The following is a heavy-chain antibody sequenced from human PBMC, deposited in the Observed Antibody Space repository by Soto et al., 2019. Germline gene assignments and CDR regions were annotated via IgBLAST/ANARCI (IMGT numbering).Heavy chain of an antibody. CDR3: ARGGSSNWYPWFDP. Sequence: PSQTLSLTCVISGDSVSSNSAAWNWIRQSPSRGLEWLGRTYYRSNWYNDYAVSVKSRITINSDTSKNQFSLQLNSVTPEDTAVYYCARGGSSNWYPWFDPWGQGTLVTVSS. V-gene: IGHV6-1*01. J-gene: IGHJ5*02. CDR1: GDSVSSNSAA. D-gene: IGHD6-13*01. CDR2: TYYRSNWYN.